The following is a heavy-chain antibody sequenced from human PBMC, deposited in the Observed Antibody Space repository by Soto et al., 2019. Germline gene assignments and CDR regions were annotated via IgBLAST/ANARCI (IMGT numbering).Heavy chain of an antibody. J-gene: IGHJ4*02. V-gene: IGHV5-51*01. CDR2: IYPGDSDT. Sequence: GESLKISCKGSGYSFTSYWIGWVRQMPGKGLEWMGIIYPGDSDTRYSPSFQGQVTISADKSISTAYLQWSSLKASDTAMYYCARIYCSGGSCYIFDYWGQGTLVTVSS. CDR1: GYSFTSYW. CDR3: ARIYCSGGSCYIFDY. D-gene: IGHD2-15*01.